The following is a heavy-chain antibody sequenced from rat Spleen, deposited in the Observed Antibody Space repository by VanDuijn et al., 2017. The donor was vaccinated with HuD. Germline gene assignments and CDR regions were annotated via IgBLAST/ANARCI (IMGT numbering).Heavy chain of an antibody. J-gene: IGHJ2*01. CDR3: ASSYMPFDY. D-gene: IGHD1-2*01. Sequence: QVQLKESGPGLVQPSQTLSLTCTVSGFSLISYTVSWVRQPPGKGLEWMGGIWGDGSTNYNSALKYRLNISRDTSKSQVFLKMNSLQTEDTATYYCASSYMPFDYWGQGVMVTVSS. CDR2: IWGDGST. V-gene: IGHV2-15*01. CDR1: GFSLISYT.